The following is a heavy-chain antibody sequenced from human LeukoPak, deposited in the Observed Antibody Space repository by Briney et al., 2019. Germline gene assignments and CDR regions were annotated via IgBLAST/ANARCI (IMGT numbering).Heavy chain of an antibody. D-gene: IGHD2-15*01. CDR3: ARAPSGCGGTCAFDY. CDR1: GGSTSNSF. Sequence: SETLSLTCTVSGGSTSNSFWSWIRQPAGKGLEWIGRIYTDGSTNSNPSLRSRLTMSLDTSKNQFSLKLTSVPAADTAVYFCARAPSGCGGTCAFDYWGQGTLVTVSS. V-gene: IGHV4-4*07. CDR2: IYTDGST. J-gene: IGHJ4*02.